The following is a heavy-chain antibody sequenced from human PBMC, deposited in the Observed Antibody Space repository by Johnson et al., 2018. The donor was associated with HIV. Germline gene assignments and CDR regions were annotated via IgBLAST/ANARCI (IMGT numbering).Heavy chain of an antibody. CDR3: ARKKDAAFDI. Sequence: QVQLVESGGGVVQPGRSLRLSCVASGFTFSSYGMHWVRQAPGKGLEWVTIISYDGSTKYYADSVRGRFTISRDNSKNTLYLQMNSLRADDTAVYYCARKKDAAFDIWGQGTMVTVSS. J-gene: IGHJ3*02. CDR1: GFTFSSYG. V-gene: IGHV3-30*03. CDR2: ISYDGSTK.